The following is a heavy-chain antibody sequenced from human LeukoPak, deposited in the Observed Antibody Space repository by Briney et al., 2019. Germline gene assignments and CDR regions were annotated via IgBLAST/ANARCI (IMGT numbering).Heavy chain of an antibody. J-gene: IGHJ3*02. CDR3: ATRYGDPPVPQVPDAFDI. Sequence: ASVKVSCKASGYTFTTYAINWVRQAPGQGLEWMGWINTNTGNPTFAQGFTGRFVLSLDTSVSTAYLQISSLKAEDTAVYYCATRYGDPPVPQVPDAFDIWGQGTMVIVSS. CDR1: GYTFTTYA. V-gene: IGHV7-4-1*02. D-gene: IGHD4-17*01. CDR2: INTNTGNP.